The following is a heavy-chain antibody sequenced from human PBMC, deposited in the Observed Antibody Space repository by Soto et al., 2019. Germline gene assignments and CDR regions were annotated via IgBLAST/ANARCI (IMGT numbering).Heavy chain of an antibody. V-gene: IGHV1-69*13. CDR1: GGPFSSYG. Sequence: SVKVSCKASGGPFSSYGISWVRQAPGQGLEWMGGIIPIFGTANYAQKFQGRVTITADESTSTAYMELSSLRSEDTAVYYCAIWGITMKDDAFDIWGQGTMVTV. CDR3: AIWGITMKDDAFDI. D-gene: IGHD3-22*01. CDR2: IIPIFGTA. J-gene: IGHJ3*02.